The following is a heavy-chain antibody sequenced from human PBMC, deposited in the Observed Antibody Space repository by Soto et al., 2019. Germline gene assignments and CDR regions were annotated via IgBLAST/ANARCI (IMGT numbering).Heavy chain of an antibody. J-gene: IGHJ5*02. Sequence: ASVKVSCKASGYTFTSYAMHWVRQAPGQRLEWMGWINAGNGNTKYSQKFQGRVTITRDTSASTAYMELSSLRSEDTAVYYCARERAAYSSSSYNWFDPWGQGTLVTVSS. CDR1: GYTFTSYA. CDR2: INAGNGNT. CDR3: ARERAAYSSSSYNWFDP. V-gene: IGHV1-3*01. D-gene: IGHD6-6*01.